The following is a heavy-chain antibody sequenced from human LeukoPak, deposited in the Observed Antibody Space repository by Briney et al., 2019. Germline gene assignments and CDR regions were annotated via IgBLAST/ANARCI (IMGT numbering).Heavy chain of an antibody. J-gene: IGHJ4*02. V-gene: IGHV4-4*07. CDR2: MYSSGS. Sequence: SETLSLTCTVSGGSISSYYLSWIRQTAGKGLEWIGRMYSSGSNYNPSLKSRVTMSVDTSKNQFSLKLTSVTAADTAVFYCAREGGYSYGDAPLHFDYWGQGTLVNVPS. D-gene: IGHD5-18*01. CDR1: GGSISSYY. CDR3: AREGGYSYGDAPLHFDY.